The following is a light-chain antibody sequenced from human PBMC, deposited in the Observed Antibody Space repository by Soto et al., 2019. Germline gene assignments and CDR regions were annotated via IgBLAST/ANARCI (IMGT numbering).Light chain of an antibody. V-gene: IGKV3-11*01. CDR3: QQHSHWPPWT. CDR2: GAS. CDR1: QNVRTF. Sequence: EVVLTQSPATLSLSPGERATLSCRASQNVRTFLDWYQQKPGKAPRLLIYGASNRATGIPARFSGSGSGTDFTLTISGLEPEDFSVYYCQQHSHWPPWTFGQGTRVEIQ. J-gene: IGKJ1*01.